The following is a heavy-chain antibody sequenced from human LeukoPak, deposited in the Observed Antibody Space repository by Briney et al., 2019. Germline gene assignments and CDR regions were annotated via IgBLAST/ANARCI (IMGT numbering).Heavy chain of an antibody. CDR3: ARASDTSTPDY. CDR2: ISASGGST. D-gene: IGHD5-18*01. CDR1: GFTFSSYA. V-gene: IGHV3-23*01. J-gene: IGHJ4*02. Sequence: GGSLRLSCAASGFTFSSYAMTWVRQAPGKGLEWVSGISASGGSTYYADSVKGRFTISRDNSKNTLSLQMNGLRAEDTALFYCARASDTSTPDYWGQGTLVTVSS.